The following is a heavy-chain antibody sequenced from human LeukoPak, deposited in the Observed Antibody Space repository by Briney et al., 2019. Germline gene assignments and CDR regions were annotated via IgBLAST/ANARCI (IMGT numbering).Heavy chain of an antibody. D-gene: IGHD6-19*01. CDR2: ISGSGGST. V-gene: IGHV3-23*01. CDR1: GFTFSSYA. J-gene: IGHJ4*02. CDR3: AKDRPSRYSSGXYXFDY. Sequence: GGSLRLSCAASGFTFSSYAMSWVRQAPGKGLEWVSAISGSGGSTYYAGSVKGRFTISRDNSKNTLYLQMNSLRAEDTAVYYCAKDRPSRYSSGXYXFDYWGQGTLVTVSS.